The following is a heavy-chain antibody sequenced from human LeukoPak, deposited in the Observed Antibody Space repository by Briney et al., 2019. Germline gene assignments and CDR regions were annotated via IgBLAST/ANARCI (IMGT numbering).Heavy chain of an antibody. V-gene: IGHV1-69*04. Sequence: TVKVSCKASGGTFSSYTISWVRQAPGQGLEWMGRIIPILGIANYAQKFQGRVTITADKSTSTAYMELSSLRSEDTAVYYCARDNDEIVVVPAAIYMDVWGKGTTVTVSS. CDR2: IIPILGIA. CDR1: GGTFSSYT. CDR3: ARDNDEIVVVPAAIYMDV. D-gene: IGHD2-2*01. J-gene: IGHJ6*03.